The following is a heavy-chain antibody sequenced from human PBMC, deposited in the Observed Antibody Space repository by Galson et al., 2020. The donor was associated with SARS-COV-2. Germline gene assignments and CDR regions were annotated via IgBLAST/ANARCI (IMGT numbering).Heavy chain of an antibody. CDR1: GFTFSSYA. CDR3: ARDLGDGYTDYYYCVEV. Sequence: GESLKISCAASGFTFSSYAMHWVRQAPGKGLEWVAVISYDGSNKYYADSVNGRFTISRDNSKNTLYLQMNSLRAEDTAVYYCARDLGDGYTDYYYCVEVWGKGTTVTISS. J-gene: IGHJ6*03. D-gene: IGHD5-12*01. CDR2: ISYDGSNK. V-gene: IGHV3-30*04.